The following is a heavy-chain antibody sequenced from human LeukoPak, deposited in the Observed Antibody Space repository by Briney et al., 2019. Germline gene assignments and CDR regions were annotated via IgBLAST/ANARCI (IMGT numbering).Heavy chain of an antibody. Sequence: GGSLRLSCAASGFTFNSYAMSWVRQAPGKGLEWVSTISGSGGSTYYADSVKGRFTISRDNSKNTLYLQMNSLRAEDPAVYYCGKDRSAVAATSCFDCWGQGTLVTVSS. CDR2: ISGSGGST. V-gene: IGHV3-23*01. D-gene: IGHD2-15*01. CDR3: GKDRSAVAATSCFDC. J-gene: IGHJ4*02. CDR1: GFTFNSYA.